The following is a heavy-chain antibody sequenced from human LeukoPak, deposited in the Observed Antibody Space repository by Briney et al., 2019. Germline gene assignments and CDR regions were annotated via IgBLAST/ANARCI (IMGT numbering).Heavy chain of an antibody. CDR3: ARVAYSGYRGIQYYFDY. V-gene: IGHV1-2*02. CDR1: GYTFTGYY. Sequence: GASVKVSCKASGYTFTGYYMHWVRQAPGQGLEWMGWINPNSGGTNYAQKFQGRVTMTRDTSISTAYMELSRLRSDDTAVYYCARVAYSGYRGIQYYFDYWGQGTLVTVSS. J-gene: IGHJ4*02. D-gene: IGHD5-12*01. CDR2: INPNSGGT.